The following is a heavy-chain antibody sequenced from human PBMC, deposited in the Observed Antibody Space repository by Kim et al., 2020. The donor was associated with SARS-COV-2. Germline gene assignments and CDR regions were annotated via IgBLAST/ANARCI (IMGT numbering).Heavy chain of an antibody. J-gene: IGHJ4*02. Sequence: GGSLRLSCEASGFIFSSSAMTWVRQAPGKGLEWVSAISPASNTVYYADAVKGRFTTSRDNPKSTVYLHMNSLRAEDTAIYYCAKNYGAPVSYDFCDQGTLVTVSS. CDR3: AKNYGAPVSYDF. V-gene: IGHV3-23*01. CDR2: ISPASNTV. CDR1: GFIFSSSA. D-gene: IGHD4-17*01.